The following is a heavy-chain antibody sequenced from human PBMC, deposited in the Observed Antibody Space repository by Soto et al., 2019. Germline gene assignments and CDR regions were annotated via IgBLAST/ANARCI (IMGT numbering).Heavy chain of an antibody. Sequence: GAVWGTCADPGRSCSDNAMAWVRQAPGKGLEWVSAISGSGDTRHYADSVKGRFTISRDNSKNTVYLQMNSLRAEDTAVYYCAKGPVSSIPPPIDFWGQGALVTVSA. CDR1: GRSCSDNA. V-gene: IGHV3-23*01. D-gene: IGHD6-19*01. CDR3: AKGPVSSIPPPIDF. J-gene: IGHJ4*02. CDR2: ISGSGDTR.